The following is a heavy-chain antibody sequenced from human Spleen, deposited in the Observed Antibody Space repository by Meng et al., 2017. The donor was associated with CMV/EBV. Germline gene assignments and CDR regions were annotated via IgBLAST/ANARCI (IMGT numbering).Heavy chain of an antibody. CDR2: IDPNSGDT. V-gene: IGHV1-2*02. J-gene: IGHJ4*02. D-gene: IGHD2-8*01. Sequence: YTFPAFYLHSVRPAPVQGLEWVGWIDPNSGDTKYAQKFHGKVALNRDTSINTAYMVLTRLTSDDSAIYYCATPRYCTRSTCSYFDHWGQGTLVTVSS. CDR1: YTFPAFY. CDR3: ATPRYCTRSTCSYFDH.